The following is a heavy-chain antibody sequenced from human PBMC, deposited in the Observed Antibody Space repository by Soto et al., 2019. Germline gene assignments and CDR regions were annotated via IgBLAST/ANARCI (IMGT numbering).Heavy chain of an antibody. CDR3: AKGGLYYYYGMDV. V-gene: IGHV3-23*01. CDR2: ISGSGGST. CDR1: GFTFSSYA. Sequence: EVQLLESGGNLVQPGGSLRVSCAASGFTFSSYAMSWVRQAPGKGLEWVSAISGSGGSTFYADSVKGRFTIARDNSKNTVYLQMNRLIAEDTAVYYCAKGGLYYYYGMDVWGQGTTVTVSS. J-gene: IGHJ6*02.